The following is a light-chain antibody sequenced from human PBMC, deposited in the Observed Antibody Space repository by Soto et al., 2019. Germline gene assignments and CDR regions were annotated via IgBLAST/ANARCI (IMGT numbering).Light chain of an antibody. Sequence: SYELTQPPSVFVSPGQTASITCSGDKLGDKYACWYQQKPGQSPVLVIYQDNKRPSGIPERFSGSNSGNTATLTISGTQAMDEADYYCQAWDSGTVVFGGGTKLTVL. V-gene: IGLV3-1*01. CDR1: KLGDKY. CDR2: QDN. CDR3: QAWDSGTVV. J-gene: IGLJ2*01.